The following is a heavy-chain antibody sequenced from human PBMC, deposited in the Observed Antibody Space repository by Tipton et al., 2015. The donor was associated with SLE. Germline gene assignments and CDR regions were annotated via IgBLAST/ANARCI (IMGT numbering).Heavy chain of an antibody. CDR3: ARKSNYDSDSYYLSRWYFDL. CDR1: GGPTSSYY. Sequence: PGLVKPSETLSLTCTVSGGPTSSYYWSWIRQPPGKGLEWIGYMYYSGSTNYNSSLKSRLTISVDTSKNQFSLKLSSVAAADTAVYYCARKSNYDSDSYYLSRWYFDLWGRGTLVTVSS. J-gene: IGHJ2*01. V-gene: IGHV4-59*12. D-gene: IGHD3-22*01. CDR2: MYYSGST.